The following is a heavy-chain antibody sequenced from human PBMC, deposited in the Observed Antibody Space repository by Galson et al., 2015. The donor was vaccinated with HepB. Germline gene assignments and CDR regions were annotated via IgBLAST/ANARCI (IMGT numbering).Heavy chain of an antibody. CDR3: AHSRDYDEHRFNN. CDR2: IYYNGSP. D-gene: IGHD4-17*01. CDR1: GGSINSDNYY. J-gene: IGHJ4*02. Sequence: SETLSLTCSVSGGSINSDNYYWAWIRQPPGKGLEWIVSIYYNGSPYYNPSLKSRVTFSVDTSKSQFSLDLNSVTAADTAVYYCAHSRDYDEHRFNNWGQGILVTVSS. V-gene: IGHV4-39*01.